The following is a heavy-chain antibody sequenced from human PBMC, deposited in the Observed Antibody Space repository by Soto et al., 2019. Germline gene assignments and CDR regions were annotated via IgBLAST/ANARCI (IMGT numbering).Heavy chain of an antibody. CDR1: GFTFSAHF. V-gene: IGHV3-23*04. Sequence: VQLVESGGGLVYPGGSLRLSCEASGFTFSAHFMSWVRQAPGKGLEWVSAISGSGGSTYYADSVKGRFTISRDNSKNTLYLQMNSLRAEDTAVYYCAKDPGIAAEYYGMDVWGQGTTVTVSS. CDR3: AKDPGIAAEYYGMDV. D-gene: IGHD6-13*01. CDR2: ISGSGGST. J-gene: IGHJ6*02.